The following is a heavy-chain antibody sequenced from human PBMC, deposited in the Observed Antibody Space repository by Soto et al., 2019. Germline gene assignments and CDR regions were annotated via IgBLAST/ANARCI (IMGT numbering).Heavy chain of an antibody. CDR2: ISGSGGST. Sequence: GGSLRLSCAASGFTFSSYAMSWVRQAPGKGLEWVSAISGSGGSTYYADSVKGRFTISRDNSKNTLYLQMNSLRAEDRAVYYCAKGSDSGYVDNWFDPWGQGTLVTVSS. CDR1: GFTFSSYA. D-gene: IGHD5-12*01. J-gene: IGHJ5*02. V-gene: IGHV3-23*01. CDR3: AKGSDSGYVDNWFDP.